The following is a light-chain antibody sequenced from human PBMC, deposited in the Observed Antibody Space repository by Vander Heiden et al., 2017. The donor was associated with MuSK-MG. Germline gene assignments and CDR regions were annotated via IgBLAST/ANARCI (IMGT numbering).Light chain of an antibody. CDR3: QTYDRGTSGEVA. V-gene: IGLV1-40*01. CDR2: GNN. J-gene: IGLJ2*01. CDR1: SSNNGVGYD. Sequence: QSLLTQPPSASGPPGQRVTISCTGSSSNNGVGYDVHWYQQVPGKAPKLLIFGNNNRPSGVPARFSGSTSGTSASPAVPALQAEDEADYYCQTYDRGTSGEVAFGGGTKLTVL.